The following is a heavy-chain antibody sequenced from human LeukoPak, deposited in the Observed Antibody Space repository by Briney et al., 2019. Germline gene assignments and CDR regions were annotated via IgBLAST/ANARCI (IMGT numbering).Heavy chain of an antibody. Sequence: ASVKVSCEASGYTFSNYDINWVRQATGQGLEWMGWMNPNSGDTGYAQKFQGRVTMTRNTSISTAYMELSGLRSEDTAVYYCARVDITPTGIKINFDYWGQGILVTVSA. CDR2: MNPNSGDT. V-gene: IGHV1-8*01. J-gene: IGHJ4*02. CDR3: ARVDITPTGIKINFDY. CDR1: GYTFSNYD. D-gene: IGHD6-13*01.